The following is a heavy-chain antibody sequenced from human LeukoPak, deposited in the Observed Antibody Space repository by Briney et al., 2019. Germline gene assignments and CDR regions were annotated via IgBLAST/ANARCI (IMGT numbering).Heavy chain of an antibody. J-gene: IGHJ4*02. V-gene: IGHV4-39*01. D-gene: IGHD3-3*01. CDR1: GGSISSSSYY. Sequence: SETLSLTCTVSGGSISSSSYYWGWIRQPPGKGLEWIGSIYYSGSTHYNPSLKSRVTISVDASKNQFSLKLSSVTAADTAVYYCARLPGYYDFWSGYFDYWGQGTLVTVSS. CDR2: IYYSGST. CDR3: ARLPGYYDFWSGYFDY.